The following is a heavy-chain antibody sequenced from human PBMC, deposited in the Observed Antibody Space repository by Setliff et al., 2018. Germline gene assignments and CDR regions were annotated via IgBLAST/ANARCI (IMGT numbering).Heavy chain of an antibody. CDR3: ARAGLGYCSSTSCPYYYYYGMDV. CDR1: GGPFSSYY. V-gene: IGHV4-59*01. CDR2: IYYTGSA. D-gene: IGHD2-2*01. J-gene: IGHJ6*02. Sequence: PSETLSLTCAVYGGPFSSYYWSWIRQPPGKGLEWIGYIYYTGSADYNPSLKSRVTISVDTSKYQFSLKLSSVTAADTAVYYCARAGLGYCSSTSCPYYYYYGMDVWGQGTTVTVSS.